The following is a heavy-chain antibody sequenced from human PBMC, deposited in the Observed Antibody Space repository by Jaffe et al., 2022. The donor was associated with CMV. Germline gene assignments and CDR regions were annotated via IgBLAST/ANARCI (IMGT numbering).Heavy chain of an antibody. CDR1: GFTFSSYA. Sequence: EVQLVESGGGLVQPGGSLRLSCAASGFTFSSYAMHWVRQAPGKGLEYVSAISSNGGSTYYANSVKGRFTISRDNSKNTLYLQMGSLRAEDMAVYYCARDVGFLEWLLTYWGQGTLVTVSS. V-gene: IGHV3-64*01. D-gene: IGHD3-3*01. CDR2: ISSNGGST. CDR3: ARDVGFLEWLLTY. J-gene: IGHJ4*02.